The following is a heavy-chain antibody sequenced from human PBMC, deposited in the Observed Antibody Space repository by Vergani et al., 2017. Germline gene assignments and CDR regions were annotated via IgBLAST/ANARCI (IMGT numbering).Heavy chain of an antibody. CDR2: IYYSGST. CDR1: GGSISSYY. CDR3: ARIRITMVRGVNWFDP. Sequence: QVQLQESGPGLVKPSETLSLTCTVSGGSISSYYWSWIRQPPGKGLEWIWYIYYSGSTNYNPSLKSRVTISADTSKNQFSLKLSSVTAADTAVYYCARIRITMVRGVNWFDPWGQGTLVTVSS. J-gene: IGHJ5*02. D-gene: IGHD3-10*01. V-gene: IGHV4-59*01.